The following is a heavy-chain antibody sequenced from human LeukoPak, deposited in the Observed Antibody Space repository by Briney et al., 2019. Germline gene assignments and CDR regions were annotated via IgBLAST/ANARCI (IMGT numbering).Heavy chain of an antibody. V-gene: IGHV3-30*18. J-gene: IGHJ4*02. CDR2: ISYDGSNK. D-gene: IGHD2-21*02. Sequence: GRSLRLSCGASGFTFSSYAMHRVRQAPGKGLEWVAIISYDGSNKFYADSVKGRFTISRDNSKNTLYLQMNSLGPEDTAMYYCAKVAKGNIVVVTALDYWGPGTLVTVSS. CDR3: AKVAKGNIVVVTALDY. CDR1: GFTFSSYA.